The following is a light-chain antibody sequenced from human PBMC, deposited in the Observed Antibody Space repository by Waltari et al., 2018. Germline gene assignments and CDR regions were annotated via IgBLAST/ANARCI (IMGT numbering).Light chain of an antibody. CDR3: QEYSTSSLS. J-gene: IGKJ4*01. V-gene: IGKV1-5*03. Sequence: DIEMTQSPSLLSASVGDSVTIPCRSSQSSNRWFAWYQQKAGQAPKLLIYKSSNLDIGVPSRFSGRGSGTEFTLTISSLQPDDFATYYCQEYSTSSLSFAGGTKV. CDR2: KSS. CDR1: QSSNRW.